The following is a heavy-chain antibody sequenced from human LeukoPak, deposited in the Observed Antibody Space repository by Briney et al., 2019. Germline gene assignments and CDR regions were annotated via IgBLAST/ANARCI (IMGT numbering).Heavy chain of an antibody. CDR1: GGSISSGGYY. V-gene: IGHV4-31*03. CDR2: IYYSGST. Sequence: SQTLSLTCTVSGGSISSGGYYWSWIRQHPGKGLEWIGYIYYSGSTYYNPSLKSRVTISLDTSKNQFSLKLSSVTAADTAVYYCARQPIAVADPWGQGTLVTVSS. D-gene: IGHD6-19*01. J-gene: IGHJ5*02. CDR3: ARQPIAVADP.